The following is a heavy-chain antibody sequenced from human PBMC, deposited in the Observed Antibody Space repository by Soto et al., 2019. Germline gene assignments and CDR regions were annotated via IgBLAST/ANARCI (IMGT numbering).Heavy chain of an antibody. Sequence: GGSLRLSCAASGFTFSNAWMSWVRQAPGKGLEWVGRIKSKTDGGTTDYAAPVKGRFTISRDDSKNTLYLQMNSLKTEDTAVYYCTTGPITYYDILTGYYSIDYWGQGTLVTVSS. CDR2: IKSKTDGGTT. V-gene: IGHV3-15*01. CDR1: GFTFSNAW. D-gene: IGHD3-9*01. J-gene: IGHJ4*02. CDR3: TTGPITYYDILTGYYSIDY.